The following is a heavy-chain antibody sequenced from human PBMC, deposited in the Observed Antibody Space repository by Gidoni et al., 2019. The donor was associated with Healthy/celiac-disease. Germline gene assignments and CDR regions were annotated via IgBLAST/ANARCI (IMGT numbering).Heavy chain of an antibody. Sequence: EVQLVESGGGLVQPGGSLRPSCAASGVTFSSYSMNWFRQAPGKGLEWVSYISSSSSTIYYADSVKGRCTISRDNAKNSLYLQMNSLRDEDTAVYYCARAWQSLDYWGQGTLVTVSS. V-gene: IGHV3-48*02. CDR1: GVTFSSYS. CDR2: ISSSSSTI. CDR3: ARAWQSLDY. J-gene: IGHJ4*02.